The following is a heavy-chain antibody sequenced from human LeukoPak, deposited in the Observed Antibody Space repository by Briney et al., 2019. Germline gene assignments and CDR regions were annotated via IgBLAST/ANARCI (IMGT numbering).Heavy chain of an antibody. J-gene: IGHJ4*02. CDR1: GYTFTSYD. CDR3: ARPPGVTGTASYYFDY. D-gene: IGHD1-7*01. CDR2: MNPNSGNT. Sequence: ASVYVSCKASGYTFTSYDINWVRQAAGQGLEWMGWMNPNSGNTGYAQKFQGRVTMTRNTSISTAYMELSSLRSEDTAVYYCARPPGVTGTASYYFDYWGQGTLVTVSS. V-gene: IGHV1-8*01.